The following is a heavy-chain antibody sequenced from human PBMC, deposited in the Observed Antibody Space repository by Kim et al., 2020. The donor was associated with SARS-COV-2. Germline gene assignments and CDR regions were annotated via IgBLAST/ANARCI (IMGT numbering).Heavy chain of an antibody. CDR3: ARVRGAADRFYYYSYGMDV. Sequence: GGSLRLSCAASGFTFSDYYMSWIRQAPGKGLEWVSYISSSGSTIYYADSVKGRFTISRDNAKNSLFLQMTSLRAEDTAVYYCARVRGAADRFYYYSYGMDVWGQGTTATSSS. J-gene: IGHJ6*02. V-gene: IGHV3-11*01. CDR1: GFTFSDYY. CDR2: ISSSGSTI. D-gene: IGHD6-13*01.